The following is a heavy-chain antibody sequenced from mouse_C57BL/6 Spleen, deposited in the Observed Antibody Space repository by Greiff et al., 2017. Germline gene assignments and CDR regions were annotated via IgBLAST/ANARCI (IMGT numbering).Heavy chain of an antibody. J-gene: IGHJ2*01. CDR2: ISDGGSYT. D-gene: IGHD3-2*02. CDR1: GFTFSSYA. V-gene: IGHV5-4*01. CDR3: ARTDSSGSYYFDY. Sequence: EVHLVESGGGLVKPGGSLKLSCAASGFTFSSYAMSWVRQTPEKRLEWVATISDGGSYTYYPDNVKGRFTIARDNAKNNLYLQMSHLKSEDTAMYYCARTDSSGSYYFDYWGQGTTLTVSS.